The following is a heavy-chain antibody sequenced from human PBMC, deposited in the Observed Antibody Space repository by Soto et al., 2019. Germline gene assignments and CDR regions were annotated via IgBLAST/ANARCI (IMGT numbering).Heavy chain of an antibody. V-gene: IGHV3-23*01. D-gene: IGHD1-26*01. CDR2: ISGSGGST. J-gene: IGHJ4*02. CDR3: AKDLAWVGGSYLWGPFDY. Sequence: GGSLRLSCAASGFTFSSYAMSWVRQAPGKGLEWVSAISGSGGSTYYADSGKGRFTISRDNSKNTLYLQMNSLRAEDTAVYYCAKDLAWVGGSYLWGPFDYWGQGTLVTVSS. CDR1: GFTFSSYA.